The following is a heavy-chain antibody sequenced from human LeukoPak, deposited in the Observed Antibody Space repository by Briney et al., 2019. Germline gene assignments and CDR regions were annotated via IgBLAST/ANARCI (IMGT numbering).Heavy chain of an antibody. V-gene: IGHV4-4*09. CDR2: IYTSGST. J-gene: IGHJ4*02. Sequence: PSETLSLTCTVSGGSISSYYWSWIRQPPGKGLEWIGYIYTSGSTNYNPSLKSRVTISVDTSKNQFSLKLSSVTAADTAVYYCARGSADYGMIVVVTFDYWGQGTLVTVSS. CDR1: GGSISSYY. D-gene: IGHD3-22*01. CDR3: ARGSADYGMIVVVTFDY.